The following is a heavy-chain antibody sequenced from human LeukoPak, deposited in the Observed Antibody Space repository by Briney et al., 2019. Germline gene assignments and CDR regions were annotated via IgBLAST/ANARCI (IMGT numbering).Heavy chain of an antibody. D-gene: IGHD1-1*01. V-gene: IGHV4-39*07. Sequence: PSETLSLTCTVSGGSISSSSYFWGWIRQPPGKGLEWIGSIHYSGSTYYNPSLKSRVTLSVDTSKNQFSLKLSSVTAADTAVYYCAREGTSGTHLNWFDPWGQGTLVTVSS. J-gene: IGHJ5*02. CDR3: AREGTSGTHLNWFDP. CDR2: IHYSGST. CDR1: GGSISSSSYF.